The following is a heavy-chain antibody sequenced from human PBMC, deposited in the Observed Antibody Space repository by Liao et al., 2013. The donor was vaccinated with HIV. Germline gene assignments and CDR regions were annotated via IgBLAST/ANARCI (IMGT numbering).Heavy chain of an antibody. D-gene: IGHD3-10*01. J-gene: IGHJ6*03. CDR1: GDLIRRDNYY. CDR2: IYTGMSTTGTT. CDR3: ARGYYGSGSYYGPKTYYYYMDV. Sequence: QVRLQESGPGLVKPSQTLSLTCTVSGDLIRRDNYYWTWIRQPAGKGLEWIGHIYTGMSTTGTTNYNPSLKSRVSISADTSSNHVSLKLTSVTAADTAVYYCARGYYGSGSYYGPKTYYYYMDVWGKGTTVTVSS. V-gene: IGHV4-61*02.